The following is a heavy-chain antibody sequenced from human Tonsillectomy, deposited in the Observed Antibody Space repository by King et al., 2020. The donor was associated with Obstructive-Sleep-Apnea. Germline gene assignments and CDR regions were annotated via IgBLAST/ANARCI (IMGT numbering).Heavy chain of an antibody. J-gene: IGHJ4*02. Sequence: TLKESGPTLVKPTQTLTLTCTFSGFSLSTSGVGVGWIRQPPGKALKWLALIYWRDDKRYSPSLKSRLTITKDTSKNQVVLTMTNMDPVDTATYYCAPRSHMVGVDSSFDYWGQGTLVTVSS. D-gene: IGHD3-10*02. CDR3: APRSHMVGVDSSFDY. CDR2: IYWRDDK. CDR1: GFSLSTSGVG. V-gene: IGHV2-5*01.